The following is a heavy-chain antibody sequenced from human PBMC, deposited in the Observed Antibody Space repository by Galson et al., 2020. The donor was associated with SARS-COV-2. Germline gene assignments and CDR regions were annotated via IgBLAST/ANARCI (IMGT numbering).Heavy chain of an antibody. CDR2: IYYSGST. CDR1: GGSITSGGYY. Sequence: ASETLSLTCTVSGGSITSGGYYWSWIRQHPGKGLEWIGHIYYSGSTYYNPSLKSRVTISVDTSKNQFSLKLSSVTAADTAVYYCARAYCSVTRCYGDAFDIWGQGTMVTVSS. CDR3: ARAYCSVTRCYGDAFDI. V-gene: IGHV4-31*03. J-gene: IGHJ3*02. D-gene: IGHD2-2*01.